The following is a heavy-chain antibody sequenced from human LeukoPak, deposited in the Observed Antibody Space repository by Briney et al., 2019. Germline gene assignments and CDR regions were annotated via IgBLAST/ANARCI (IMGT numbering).Heavy chain of an antibody. J-gene: IGHJ4*02. V-gene: IGHV4-38-2*01. Sequence: PSETLSLTCAVSGYSISSGYYWGWIRQPPGRGLEWIGSIYHSGSTYYNPSLKSRVTISVDTSKNQVSLKLSSVTAADTAVCYCASHDSGHFDYWGQGTLVTVSS. CDR1: GYSISSGYY. D-gene: IGHD4-17*01. CDR2: IYHSGST. CDR3: ASHDSGHFDY.